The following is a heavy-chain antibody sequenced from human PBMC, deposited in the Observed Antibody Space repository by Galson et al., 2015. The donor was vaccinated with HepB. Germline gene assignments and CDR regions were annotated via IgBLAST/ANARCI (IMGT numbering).Heavy chain of an antibody. CDR3: AKSGPVYCSSTSCYTWGTEYYGMDV. J-gene: IGHJ6*02. Sequence: SLRLSCEASGFTFSSYGMHWVRQAPGKGLEWVAVISYDGSNKYYADSMKGRFTITRDNSKNTLYLQMNSLRAEDTAVYYCAKSGPVYCSSTSCYTWGTEYYGMDVWGQGTTVTVSS. CDR1: GFTFSSYG. V-gene: IGHV3-30*18. D-gene: IGHD2-2*02. CDR2: ISYDGSNK.